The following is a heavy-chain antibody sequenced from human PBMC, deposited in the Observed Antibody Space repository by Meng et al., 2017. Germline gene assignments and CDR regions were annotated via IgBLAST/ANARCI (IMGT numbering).Heavy chain of an antibody. CDR2: INHGGST. J-gene: IGHJ4*02. Sequence: HVQLQQWGAGLLKPSGTLSLTGAVYGGSFSGYYWSWIRQPPGKGLEWIGEINHGGSTNYNPSLKSRVTISVDTSKNQFSLKLSSVTAADTAVYYCARRGIAARPFYYWGQGTLVTVSS. CDR1: GGSFSGYY. CDR3: ARRGIAARPFYY. V-gene: IGHV4-34*01. D-gene: IGHD6-6*01.